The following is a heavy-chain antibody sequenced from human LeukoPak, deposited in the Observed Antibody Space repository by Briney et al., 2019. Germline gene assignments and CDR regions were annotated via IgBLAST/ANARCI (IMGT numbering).Heavy chain of an antibody. Sequence: PSETLSLTCAVYGWSLNDYYWNWIRQPPGKGLEWIEEINARGDTSYNPSLKSRVTISVDTSKKQFSLRLTSMIAADTALYYCARGQVPAARGYNWFDPWGQGTLVTVSS. CDR1: GWSLNDYY. J-gene: IGHJ5*02. V-gene: IGHV4-34*01. CDR3: ARGQVPAARGYNWFDP. D-gene: IGHD2-2*01. CDR2: INARGDT.